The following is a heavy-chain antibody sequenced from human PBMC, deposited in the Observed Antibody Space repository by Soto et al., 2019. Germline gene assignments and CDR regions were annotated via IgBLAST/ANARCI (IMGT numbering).Heavy chain of an antibody. CDR3: ASAYCTNGVCYTGSPHYYYGMDV. Sequence: SETLSLTCAVYGGSFSGYYWSWIRQPPGKGLEWIGEINHSGSTNYNPSLKSRVTISVDTSKNQFSLKLGSVTAADTAVYYCASAYCTNGVCYTGSPHYYYGMDVWGQGTTVTVSS. CDR2: INHSGST. D-gene: IGHD2-8*01. J-gene: IGHJ6*02. CDR1: GGSFSGYY. V-gene: IGHV4-34*01.